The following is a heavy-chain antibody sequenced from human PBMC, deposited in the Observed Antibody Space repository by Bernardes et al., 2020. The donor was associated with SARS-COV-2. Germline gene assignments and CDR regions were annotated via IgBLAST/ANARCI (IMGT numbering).Heavy chain of an antibody. CDR1: GYTFTGYY. J-gene: IGHJ4*02. Sequence: ASVKVSCKASGYTFTGYYMHWVRQAPGQGLEWMGWINPNSGGTNYAQKFQGWVTMTRDTSISTAYMELSRLRSDDTAVYYCARANYDFWSGYERYYFDYWGQGTLVTVSS. CDR2: INPNSGGT. V-gene: IGHV1-2*04. D-gene: IGHD3-3*01. CDR3: ARANYDFWSGYERYYFDY.